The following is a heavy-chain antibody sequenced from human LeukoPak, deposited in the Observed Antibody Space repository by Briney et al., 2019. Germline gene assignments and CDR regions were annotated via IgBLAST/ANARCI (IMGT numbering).Heavy chain of an antibody. CDR1: GYTFTSYY. D-gene: IGHD6-6*01. CDR3: ASTRGGSSSRNVFDY. Sequence: GASVKVSCKASGYTFTSYYMHWVRQAPGQGLEWMGIINPSGGSTSYAQKFQGRVTMTRDTSTSTVYMELSSLRSEDTAVYYCASTRGGSSSRNVFDYWGQGTLVTVSS. CDR2: INPSGGST. J-gene: IGHJ4*02. V-gene: IGHV1-46*01.